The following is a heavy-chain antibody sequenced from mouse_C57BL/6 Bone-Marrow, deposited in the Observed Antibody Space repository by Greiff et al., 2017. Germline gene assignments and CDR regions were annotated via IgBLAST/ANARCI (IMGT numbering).Heavy chain of an antibody. V-gene: IGHV1-55*01. D-gene: IGHD2-2*01. CDR2: IYPGSGST. CDR1: GYTFTSYW. Sequence: VQLQQPGAELVKPGASVKMSCKASGYTFTSYWITWVKQRPGQGLEWIGDIYPGSGSTNYNEKFKSKATLTVDTSSSTAYMQLSSLTSEDSAVYYCARDIYYGHDDWFAYWGQGTVVTVSA. J-gene: IGHJ3*01. CDR3: ARDIYYGHDDWFAY.